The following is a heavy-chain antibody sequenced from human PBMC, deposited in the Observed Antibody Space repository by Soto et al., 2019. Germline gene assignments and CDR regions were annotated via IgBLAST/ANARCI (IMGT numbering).Heavy chain of an antibody. Sequence: EVQLVQSGAEVRKPGESLKISCKGSGYNFPSYWIEWVRQMPGRELEWMGSIHPSDSATIFSPTFQGEATFSADKSIHPAFLQWNSLKASDTAIYYCVRRMGGTHYYFDYWGQGALVTVSS. CDR3: VRRMGGTHYYFDY. D-gene: IGHD1-26*01. J-gene: IGHJ4*02. CDR2: IHPSDSAT. V-gene: IGHV5-51*01. CDR1: GYNFPSYW.